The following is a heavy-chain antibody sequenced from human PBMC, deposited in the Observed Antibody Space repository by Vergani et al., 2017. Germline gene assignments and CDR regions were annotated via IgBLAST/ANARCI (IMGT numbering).Heavy chain of an antibody. V-gene: IGHV1-69*12. CDR3: ARALGPDYYYYFGMDV. CDR1: GDTFSSYG. Sequence: QVQLVQSGAEVKKLGSSVKVSCKASGDTFSSYGISWVRQAPGQGLEWMGGIIPIFGPANYAQKFRGGVTITADESTSTAYMELSSLRSDDTAVYYCARALGPDYYYYFGMDVWGQGTTVTVSS. CDR2: IIPIFGPA. J-gene: IGHJ6*02. D-gene: IGHD4/OR15-4a*01.